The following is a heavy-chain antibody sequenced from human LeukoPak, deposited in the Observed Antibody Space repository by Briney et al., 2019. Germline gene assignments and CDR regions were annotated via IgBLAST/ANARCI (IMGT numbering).Heavy chain of an antibody. Sequence: GGSLRLSCAASGFTFSSYWMSWVRQAPGKGLEWVANIKQDGSEKYYVDSVKGRFTISRDNAKNSLYLQMNSLRAEDTAVYYCARVSYSSGWAPFDYWGQGTLVTVSS. D-gene: IGHD6-19*01. CDR1: GFTFSSYW. V-gene: IGHV3-7*01. CDR3: ARVSYSSGWAPFDY. J-gene: IGHJ4*02. CDR2: IKQDGSEK.